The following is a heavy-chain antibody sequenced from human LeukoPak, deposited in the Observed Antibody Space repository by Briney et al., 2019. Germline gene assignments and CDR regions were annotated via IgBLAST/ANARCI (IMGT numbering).Heavy chain of an antibody. CDR1: GGSVSPYY. CDR3: ARVGYSYGFDY. Sequence: SETLSLTCTVSGGSVSPYYWSWIRQPPGKGLEWIGYIYYSGSTNYNPSLKSRVTISVDKSKNQFSLKLSSVTAADTAVYYCARVGYSYGFDYWGQGTLVTVSS. V-gene: IGHV4-59*02. D-gene: IGHD5-18*01. J-gene: IGHJ4*02. CDR2: IYYSGST.